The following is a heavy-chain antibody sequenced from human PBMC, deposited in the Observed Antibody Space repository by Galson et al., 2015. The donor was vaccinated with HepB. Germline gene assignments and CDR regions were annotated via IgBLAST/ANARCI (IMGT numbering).Heavy chain of an antibody. J-gene: IGHJ4*02. CDR1: GFSFNDYY. Sequence: SLRLSCAASGFSFNDYYMGWIRQAPGKGLEWVSYISSSGTTKYYADFVKGRFSISRDNAKDSVYVEMNSLRGEDTAVYYCTRLGGIYYFDLWGQGTLVSVSS. CDR3: TRLGGIYYFDL. V-gene: IGHV3-11*01. D-gene: IGHD1-26*01. CDR2: ISSSGTTK.